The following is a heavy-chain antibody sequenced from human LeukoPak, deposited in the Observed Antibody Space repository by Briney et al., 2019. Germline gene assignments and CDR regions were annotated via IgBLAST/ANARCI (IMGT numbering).Heavy chain of an antibody. J-gene: IGHJ4*02. D-gene: IGHD1-26*01. CDR1: GFTVSSNY. V-gene: IGHV3-66*01. CDR2: TYSGGGT. CDR3: ARSSEWELLGGYFDY. Sequence: GGSLRLSCAASGFTVSSNYMNWVRQAPGKGLEWVSVTYSGGGTHYAESVKGRFTVSRENSKNTLYLQMKSLRAEDTALYYCARSSEWELLGGYFDYWGQGTLVTVSS.